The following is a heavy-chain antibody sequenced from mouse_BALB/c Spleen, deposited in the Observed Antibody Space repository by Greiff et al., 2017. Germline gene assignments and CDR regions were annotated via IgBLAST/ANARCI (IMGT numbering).Heavy chain of an antibody. CDR1: GYTFTSYW. CDR3: ATYYRYEGWDY. CDR2: IFPGTGTT. V-gene: IGHV1S132*01. Sequence: QVQLQQSGAELVKPGASVKLSCKTSGYTFTSYWIQWVKQRPGQGLGWIGEIFPGTGTTYYNEKFKGKATLTIDTSSSTAYMQLSSLTSEDSAVYFCATYYRYEGWDYWGQGTTLTVSS. J-gene: IGHJ2*01. D-gene: IGHD2-14*01.